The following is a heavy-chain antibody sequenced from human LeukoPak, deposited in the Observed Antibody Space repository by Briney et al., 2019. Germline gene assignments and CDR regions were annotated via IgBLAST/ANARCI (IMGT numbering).Heavy chain of an antibody. D-gene: IGHD1-1*01. CDR3: VGLPGDYYYGMDV. V-gene: IGHV4-34*03. Sequence: SETLSLTCAVYGGSFSGYYWSWIRQPPGKGLEWIGEINHSGSTNYNPSLKSRVTISVDTSKNQFSLKLSSVTAADTAVYYCVGLPGDYYYGMDVWGQGTTVTVSS. CDR2: INHSGST. CDR1: GGSFSGYY. J-gene: IGHJ6*02.